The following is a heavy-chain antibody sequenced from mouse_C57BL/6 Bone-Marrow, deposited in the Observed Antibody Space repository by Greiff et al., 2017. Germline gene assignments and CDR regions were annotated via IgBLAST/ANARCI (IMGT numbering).Heavy chain of an antibody. D-gene: IGHD2-1*01. J-gene: IGHJ2*01. CDR2: ISYDGSN. CDR3: ARASFIYYGNPCSYFDY. Sequence: EVKLVESGPGLVKPSQSLSLTCSVTGYSITSGYYWNWIRQFPGNKLEWMGYISYDGSNNYNPSLKNRISITRDTSKNQFFLKLNSVTTEDTATYYCARASFIYYGNPCSYFDYWGQGTTLTVSS. CDR1: GYSITSGYY. V-gene: IGHV3-6*01.